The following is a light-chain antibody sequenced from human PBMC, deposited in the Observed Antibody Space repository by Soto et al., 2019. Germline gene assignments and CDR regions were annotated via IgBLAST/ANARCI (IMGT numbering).Light chain of an antibody. CDR2: GNS. V-gene: IGLV1-40*01. Sequence: QSVLTQPPSVSGAPGQRVTISCTGSSSNIGAGYDVHWYQQLPGTAPKLLIYGNSNRPSGVPDRFSGSKSGTSASLAITGLQAEDEADYYCQSYDSSLSGFDVFGTGTKLTVL. CDR3: QSYDSSLSGFDV. J-gene: IGLJ1*01. CDR1: SSNIGAGYD.